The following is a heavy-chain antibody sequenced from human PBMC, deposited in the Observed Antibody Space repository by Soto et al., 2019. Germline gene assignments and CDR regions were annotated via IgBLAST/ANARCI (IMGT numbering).Heavy chain of an antibody. D-gene: IGHD5-12*01. Sequence: HPGGSLRLSCAASGFTFSSYAMSWVRQAPGKGLEWVSAISGSGGSTYYADSVKGRFTISRDNSKNTLYLQMNSLRAEDTAVYYCAKSHSGYGSVDWFDPWGQGTLVTVSS. CDR3: AKSHSGYGSVDWFDP. V-gene: IGHV3-23*01. CDR2: ISGSGGST. J-gene: IGHJ5*02. CDR1: GFTFSSYA.